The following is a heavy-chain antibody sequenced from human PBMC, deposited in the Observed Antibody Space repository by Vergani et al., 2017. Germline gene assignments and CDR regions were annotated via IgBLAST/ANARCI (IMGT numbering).Heavy chain of an antibody. Sequence: EVQLVESGGGLVQPGGSLRLSCAASGFTFSSYSMNWVRQAPGKGLEWVSYISSSSSTIYYADSVKGRFTISRDNAKNSLYLQMNSLRAEDTAVYYCARGSTVTTLNWFDPWSQGTLVTVSS. V-gene: IGHV3-48*01. CDR3: ARGSTVTTLNWFDP. CDR2: ISSSSSTI. J-gene: IGHJ5*02. CDR1: GFTFSSYS. D-gene: IGHD4-17*01.